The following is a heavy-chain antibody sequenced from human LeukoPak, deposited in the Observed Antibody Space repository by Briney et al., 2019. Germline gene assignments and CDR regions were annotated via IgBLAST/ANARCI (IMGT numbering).Heavy chain of an antibody. CDR3: ARAWWDSSGWYWSEGLFGAFDI. J-gene: IGHJ3*02. D-gene: IGHD6-19*01. V-gene: IGHV3-30*03. Sequence: GGSLRLSCAASGFTFSSYGMHWVRQAPGKGLEWVAVISYDGSNKYYADSVKGRFTISRDNSKNTLYLQMNSLRAEDTAVYYCARAWWDSSGWYWSEGLFGAFDIWGQGTMVTVSS. CDR2: ISYDGSNK. CDR1: GFTFSSYG.